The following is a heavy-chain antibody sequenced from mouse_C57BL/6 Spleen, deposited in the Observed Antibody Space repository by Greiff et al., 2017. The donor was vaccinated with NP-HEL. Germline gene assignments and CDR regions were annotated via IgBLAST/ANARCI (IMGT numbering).Heavy chain of an antibody. CDR3: TDYGSSYVGWYFEV. CDR2: IDPENGDT. J-gene: IGHJ1*03. Sequence: VQLKESGAELVRPGASVKLSCTASGFNIKDDYMHWVKQRPEQGLEWIGWIDPENGDTEYASKFQGKATITADTSSNTAYLQLSSLTSEDTAVYYCTDYGSSYVGWYFEVWGTGTTVTVSS. CDR1: GFNIKDDY. V-gene: IGHV14-4*01. D-gene: IGHD1-1*01.